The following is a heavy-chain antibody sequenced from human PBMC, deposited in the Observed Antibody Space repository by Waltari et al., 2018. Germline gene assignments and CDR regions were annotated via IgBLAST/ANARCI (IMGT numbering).Heavy chain of an antibody. V-gene: IGHV3-23*01. CDR2: SRSSGGST. CDR3: AKDPNSRDYFDY. Sequence: EVQLLESGGGLVQPGGSLRLSCAASGFTFSSYSMSWVRQAPGKALEWVSGSRSSGGSTDYADSVKGRFTISRDNSKNTLYLQMNSLRAEDTALYYCAKDPNSRDYFDYWGQGTLVTVSS. D-gene: IGHD1-7*01. J-gene: IGHJ4*02. CDR1: GFTFSSYS.